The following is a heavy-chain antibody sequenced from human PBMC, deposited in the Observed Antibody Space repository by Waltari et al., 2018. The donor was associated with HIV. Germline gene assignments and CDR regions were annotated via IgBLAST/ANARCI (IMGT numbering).Heavy chain of an antibody. CDR1: GFTFTSSA. CDR2: IVVGSGNT. CDR3: AATLGDSSSYQPSYYFDY. J-gene: IGHJ4*02. D-gene: IGHD6-13*01. V-gene: IGHV1-58*02. Sequence: QMQLVQSGPEVKKPGTSVKVSCKASGFTFTSSAMQWVRQARGQRLEWIGWIVVGSGNTNYAQKFQERVTITRDMSTSTAYMELSSLRSEDTAVYYCAATLGDSSSYQPSYYFDYWGQGTLVTVSS.